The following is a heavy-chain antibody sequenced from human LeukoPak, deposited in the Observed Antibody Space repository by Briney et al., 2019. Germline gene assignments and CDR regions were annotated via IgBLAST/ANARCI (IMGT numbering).Heavy chain of an antibody. CDR1: GFTFSSYS. CDR3: ARDDRAYYFDY. CDR2: ISSSSSYI. J-gene: IGHJ4*02. Sequence: GGSLRLSCAASGFTFSSYSMNWVRQAPGKGLEWVSSISSSSSYIYYADSVKGRFTISRDNAKNSLYLQMNSLRAEDTAVYYCARDDRAYYFDYWGQGTLVTVSS. V-gene: IGHV3-21*01.